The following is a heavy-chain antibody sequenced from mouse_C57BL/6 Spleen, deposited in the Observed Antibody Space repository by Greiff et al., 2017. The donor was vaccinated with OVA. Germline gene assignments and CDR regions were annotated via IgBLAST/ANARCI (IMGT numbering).Heavy chain of an antibody. Sequence: EVQLQQSGAELVKPGASVKLSCTASGFNIKDYYMHWVKQRTEQGLEWIGRIDPADGETNYAPKFQGKATITADTSSNTAYLQLSSLTSEDTAVYYCARPYGSRTDYAMDYWGQGTSVTVSS. D-gene: IGHD1-1*01. CDR1: GFNIKDYY. J-gene: IGHJ4*01. CDR3: ARPYGSRTDYAMDY. CDR2: IDPADGET. V-gene: IGHV14-2*01.